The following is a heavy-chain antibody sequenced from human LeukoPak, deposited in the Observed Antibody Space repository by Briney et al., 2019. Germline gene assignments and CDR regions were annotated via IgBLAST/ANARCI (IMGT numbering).Heavy chain of an antibody. V-gene: IGHV3-30-3*01. CDR2: ITYDGSNK. D-gene: IGHD6-13*01. CDR1: GFTFSSYA. J-gene: IGHJ3*01. CDR3: AGDSSPH. Sequence: PGGSLRLSCAASGFTFSSYAMHWVRQAPGKGLEWVAVITYDGSNKYYADSVKGRFTISRDNSKNTLYLQMNSLRAEDTAVYYCAGDSSPHWGQGTMVTVSS.